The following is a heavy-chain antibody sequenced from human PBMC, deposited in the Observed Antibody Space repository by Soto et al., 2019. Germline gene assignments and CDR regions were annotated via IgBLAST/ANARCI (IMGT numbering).Heavy chain of an antibody. CDR2: ISGYNGNT. J-gene: IGHJ6*02. CDR3: SRFIMVGGWFDPNYYHGMDV. D-gene: IGHD6-19*01. CDR1: GYTFSNYG. V-gene: IGHV1-18*01. Sequence: ASVKVSCKTSGYTFSNYGINRVRQAPGQGLEWMGWISGYNGNTNYAQTVQGRVTMTTDTSTGTVYMELRSLKSDDTAIYYCSRFIMVGGWFDPNYYHGMDVWGQGTTVTVYS.